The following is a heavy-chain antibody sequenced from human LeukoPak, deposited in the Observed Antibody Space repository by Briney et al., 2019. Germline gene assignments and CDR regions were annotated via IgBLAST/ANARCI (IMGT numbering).Heavy chain of an antibody. CDR2: VSYDGSNK. CDR1: GFTFSSYG. V-gene: IGHV3-30*18. Sequence: GRSLRLSCAASGFTFSSYGMHWVRQAPGKGLEWVAVVSYDGSNKYYADSLKGRFTISRDNSRNTLYLQMNSLRAEDTAVYYCAKRAAAGIPYYFDYWGQGTTVTVSS. J-gene: IGHJ4*03. D-gene: IGHD6-13*01. CDR3: AKRAAAGIPYYFDY.